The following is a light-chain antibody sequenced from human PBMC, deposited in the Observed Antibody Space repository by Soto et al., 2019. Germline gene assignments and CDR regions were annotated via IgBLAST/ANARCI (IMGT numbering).Light chain of an antibody. Sequence: ETVLTQSPGTLSLTPGERVTISCRASQSVRTSYLAWYQQKPGQAPRLLIYGASGRATGIPDRISSSRCGTDFSLTTSSLVPDDFAVYYCQQYGNPPHTFGQGTKVEIK. V-gene: IGKV3-20*01. CDR2: GAS. CDR1: QSVRTSY. CDR3: QQYGNPPHT. J-gene: IGKJ1*01.